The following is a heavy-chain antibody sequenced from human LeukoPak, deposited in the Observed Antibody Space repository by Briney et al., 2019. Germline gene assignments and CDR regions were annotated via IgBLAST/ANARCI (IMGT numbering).Heavy chain of an antibody. J-gene: IGHJ4*02. CDR2: INHSGST. D-gene: IGHD3-16*02. CDR1: GGSFSGYY. Sequence: SETLSLTCAVYGGSFSGYYWGWIRQPPGKGLEWIGEINHSGSTNYNPSLKSRVTISVDTSKNQFSLKLSSVTAADTAVYYCKFGGVIADQEYYFDYWGQGTLVTVSS. CDR3: KFGGVIADQEYYFDY. V-gene: IGHV4-34*01.